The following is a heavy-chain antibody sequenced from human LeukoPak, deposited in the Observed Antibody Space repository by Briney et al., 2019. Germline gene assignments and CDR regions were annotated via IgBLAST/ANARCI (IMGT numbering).Heavy chain of an antibody. Sequence: SETLSLTCTVSAYSISSSYYWGWIRQPPGKGLEWIGSIYHSGSTYYNPSLKSRVTISVDTSKNQFSLKLSSVTAADTAVYYCASYTDAFDIWGQGTMVTVSS. V-gene: IGHV4-38-2*02. J-gene: IGHJ3*02. CDR2: IYHSGST. CDR3: ASYTDAFDI. CDR1: AYSISSSYY. D-gene: IGHD3-16*01.